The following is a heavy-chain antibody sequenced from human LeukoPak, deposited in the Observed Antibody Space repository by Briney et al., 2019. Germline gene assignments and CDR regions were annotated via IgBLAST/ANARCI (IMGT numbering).Heavy chain of an antibody. V-gene: IGHV3-21*01. J-gene: IGHJ3*02. CDR1: GFTFSNYN. D-gene: IGHD5-12*01. CDR3: AREGATRGYAGAFDI. Sequence: GGSLRLSCAAPGFTFSNYNMNWVRQAPGKGLEWISSITSTSSYKFYADSVKGRFTISRDNAQNSLYLQMNSLRAEDTAVYYCAREGATRGYAGAFDIWGQGTMVTVSS. CDR2: ITSTSSYK.